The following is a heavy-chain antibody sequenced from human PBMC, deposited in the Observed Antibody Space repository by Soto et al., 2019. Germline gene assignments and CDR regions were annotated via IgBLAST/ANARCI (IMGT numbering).Heavy chain of an antibody. V-gene: IGHV3-33*01. CDR1: GFPFSTYG. J-gene: IGHJ3*02. CDR3: ARDDAFGNENGFDI. D-gene: IGHD1-1*01. Sequence: QVQLVESGGGVVQPGTSLRLSCAVSGFPFSTYGFHWVRQPPGKGLEWVAVIVSDGSAKYHADSVEGRFTISRDNSKATVYLQMNSLRAEDTAVYYCARDDAFGNENGFDIWGQGTMVTVSS. CDR2: IVSDGSAK.